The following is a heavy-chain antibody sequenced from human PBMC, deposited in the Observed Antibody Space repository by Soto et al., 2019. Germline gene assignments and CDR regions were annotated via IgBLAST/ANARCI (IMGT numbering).Heavy chain of an antibody. Sequence: LRLSCAASGFTFSGYAMHWVRQAPGKGLEWVALMSYDGTNKYYADSVRGRFTISRDNSKNTLYLQMNSLRAEDTAVYYCARDLYYYDGSGNAFDIWGQGTMVTVSS. CDR3: ARDLYYYDGSGNAFDI. J-gene: IGHJ3*02. D-gene: IGHD3-22*01. CDR1: GFTFSGYA. CDR2: MSYDGTNK. V-gene: IGHV3-30-3*01.